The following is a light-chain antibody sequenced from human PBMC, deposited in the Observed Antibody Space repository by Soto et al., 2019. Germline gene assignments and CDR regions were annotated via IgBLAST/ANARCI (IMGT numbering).Light chain of an antibody. CDR2: KAS. J-gene: IGKJ1*01. CDR1: QSISSW. Sequence: EIQMTQSASTLPASGEDSVSSTSRASQSISSWLAWYQQKPGKAPKLLIYKASSLESGVPSRFSGSGSGTDFTLTISSLQPEDVATYYCQKYNSAPWTFGQGTKVDNK. CDR3: QKYNSAPWT. V-gene: IGKV1-5*03.